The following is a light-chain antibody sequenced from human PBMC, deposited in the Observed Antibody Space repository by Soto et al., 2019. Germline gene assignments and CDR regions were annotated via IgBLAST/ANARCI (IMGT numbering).Light chain of an antibody. V-gene: IGLV2-14*01. J-gene: IGLJ2*01. CDR2: EVR. Sequence: QSALTQPGSVSGSPGQSITITCSGTSRDVGAYNLVSWYQQRPGKAPKLLIYEVRNRPSGLSYRFSGSKSGNTASLTISSLLPEDEADYFCSSFSSINTLVFGGGTQLTVL. CDR1: SRDVGAYNL. CDR3: SSFSSINTLV.